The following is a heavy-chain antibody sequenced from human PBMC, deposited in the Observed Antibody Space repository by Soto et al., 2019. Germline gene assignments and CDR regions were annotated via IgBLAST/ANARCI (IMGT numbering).Heavy chain of an antibody. J-gene: IGHJ4*02. CDR1: GYSFTSYW. CDR3: ARQNVLLWFGELLYTNYFDY. V-gene: IGHV5-51*01. Sequence: GESLKISCKGSGYSFTSYWIGWVRQMPGKGLEWMGIIYPGDSDTRYSPSFQGQVTISADKSISTAYLQWSSLKASDTAMYYCARQNVLLWFGELLYTNYFDYWGQGTLVTVSS. CDR2: IYPGDSDT. D-gene: IGHD3-10*01.